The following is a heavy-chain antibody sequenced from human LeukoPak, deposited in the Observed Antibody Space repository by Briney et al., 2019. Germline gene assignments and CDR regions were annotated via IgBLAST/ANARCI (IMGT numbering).Heavy chain of an antibody. CDR1: GFPFSSYG. D-gene: IGHD2-15*01. CDR2: IWSVGGAE. J-gene: IGHJ4*02. V-gene: IGHV3-33*01. Sequence: GGSLRLSCVASGFPFSSYGMHWVRQAPGKGLGWVAVIWSVGGAEYYADSVKGRVTISVDTSKNQFSLRLSSLTAADSAVFYCARQRGSCSGGSCYSESGIFDYWGQGTLVTVSS. CDR3: ARQRGSCSGGSCYSESGIFDY.